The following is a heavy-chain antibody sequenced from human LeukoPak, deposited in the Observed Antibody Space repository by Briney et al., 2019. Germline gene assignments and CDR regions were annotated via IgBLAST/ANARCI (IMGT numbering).Heavy chain of an antibody. CDR3: ARADTSGSYSSDAFDI. CDR1: GVSISSSNW. D-gene: IGHD3-10*01. Sequence: SETLSLTCAVSGVSISSSNWWNWVRQPPGKGLEWIGEIHHSETTNYNPSLKSRVTISVDNTKNQFSLRLSSVTAADTAVYYCARADTSGSYSSDAFDIWGQGTVVTVSS. J-gene: IGHJ3*02. CDR2: IHHSETT. V-gene: IGHV4-4*02.